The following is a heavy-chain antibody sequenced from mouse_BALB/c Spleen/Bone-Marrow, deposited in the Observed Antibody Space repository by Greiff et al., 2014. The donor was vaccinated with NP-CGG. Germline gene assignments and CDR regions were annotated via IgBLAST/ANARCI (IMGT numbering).Heavy chain of an antibody. J-gene: IGHJ1*01. CDR1: GYSFTGYT. CDR3: ASYYGSTWYFDV. D-gene: IGHD1-1*01. Sequence: EVQLQQSGPELVKPGASMKISCKASGYSFTGYTMNWVKQSHGKNLEWIGLINPYNGGTTYNQYFKGKATLTVDRSSSTAYMERLRLTAEDAAVYYGASYYGSTWYFDVWGAGTTVTVSS. CDR2: INPYNGGT. V-gene: IGHV1-18*01.